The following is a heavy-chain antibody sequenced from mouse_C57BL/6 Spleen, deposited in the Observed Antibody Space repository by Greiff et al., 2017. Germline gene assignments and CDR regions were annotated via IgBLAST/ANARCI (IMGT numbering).Heavy chain of an antibody. J-gene: IGHJ1*03. CDR1: GYAFSSYW. D-gene: IGHD1-1*01. V-gene: IGHV1-80*01. Sequence: VKLQESGAELVKPGASVKISCKASGYAFSSYWMNWVKQRPGKGLEWIGQIYPGDGDTNYNGKFKGKATLTADKSSSTAYMQLSSLTSEDSAVYFCARGGSYFLLDVWGTGTTVTVSS. CDR3: ARGGSYFLLDV. CDR2: IYPGDGDT.